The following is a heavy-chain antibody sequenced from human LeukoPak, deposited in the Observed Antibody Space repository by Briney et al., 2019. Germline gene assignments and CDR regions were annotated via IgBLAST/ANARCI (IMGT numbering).Heavy chain of an antibody. V-gene: IGHV4-39*01. CDR2: RFYSGST. Sequence: PSETLSVTCTVSDGSISSNNYYWAWIRQPPGKGLEWIGSRFYSGSTYYNPSLKSRVIVSVDTSKNQFLLRLISVTAADTAVYFCARHLAVAGTSYNWFDRWGQGNQVTVSS. CDR3: ARHLAVAGTSYNWFDR. J-gene: IGHJ5*02. D-gene: IGHD6-19*01. CDR1: DGSISSNNYY.